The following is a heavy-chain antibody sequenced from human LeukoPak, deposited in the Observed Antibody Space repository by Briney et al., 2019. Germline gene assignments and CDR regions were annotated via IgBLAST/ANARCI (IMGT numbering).Heavy chain of an antibody. CDR1: GGSISSYY. J-gene: IGHJ4*02. Sequence: SETLSLTCTVSGGSISSYYWSWIRQPPGKGLEWIGYIDYSGSTNYNPSLESRVTMSVDTSKKQFSLKLTSVTAADTAVYYCASGYDMTTGLEYWGQGTLVTVSS. CDR2: IDYSGST. CDR3: ASGYDMTTGLEY. V-gene: IGHV4-59*12. D-gene: IGHD4-17*01.